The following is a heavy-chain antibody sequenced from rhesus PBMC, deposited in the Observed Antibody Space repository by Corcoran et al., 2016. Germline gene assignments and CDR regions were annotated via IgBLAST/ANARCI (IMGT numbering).Heavy chain of an antibody. V-gene: IGHV4-93*01. CDR3: ARVGGIYSNPFDY. Sequence: QVQLQGSGPAVVQPSATLSLPCAVSGASISSIHWWSWLSQSPGKGLEWIGGIYGSGGSTEYNPSLKSRVTISKDTSKNQFSLKLSSVTAADTAVYYCARVGGIYSNPFDYWGQGVLVTGSS. CDR1: GASISSIHW. J-gene: IGHJ4*01. CDR2: IYGSGGST. D-gene: IGHD4-23*01.